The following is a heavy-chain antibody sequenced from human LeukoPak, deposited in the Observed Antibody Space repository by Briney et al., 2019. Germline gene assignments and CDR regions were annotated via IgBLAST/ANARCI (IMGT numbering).Heavy chain of an antibody. J-gene: IGHJ3*02. D-gene: IGHD2-21*02. Sequence: SETLSLTCTVSGGSISSSSYYWGWIRQPPGKGLEWIGSIYYSGSTYYNPSLKSRVTISVDTSKNQFSLKLSSVTAADTAVYYCATPKIVVVTAMDSGAFDIWGQGTMVTVSS. CDR3: ATPKIVVVTAMDSGAFDI. CDR2: IYYSGST. CDR1: GGSISSSSYY. V-gene: IGHV4-39*07.